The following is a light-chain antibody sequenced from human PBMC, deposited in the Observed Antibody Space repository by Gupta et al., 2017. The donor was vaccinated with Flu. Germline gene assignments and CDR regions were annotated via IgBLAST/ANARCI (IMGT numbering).Light chain of an antibody. Sequence: ERATLSCRASQSVSSSYLAWYQQKPGQAPRLLIYGASSRATGIPDRFRGSGSGTDFTLTISRLEPEDFAVYYCQQYGSSRWTFGQGTKVEIK. CDR1: QSVSSSY. V-gene: IGKV3-20*01. CDR3: QQYGSSRWT. J-gene: IGKJ1*01. CDR2: GAS.